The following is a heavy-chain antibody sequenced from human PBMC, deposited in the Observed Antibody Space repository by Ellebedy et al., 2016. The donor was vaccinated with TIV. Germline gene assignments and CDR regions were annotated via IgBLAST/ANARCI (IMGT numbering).Heavy chain of an antibody. J-gene: IGHJ2*01. D-gene: IGHD3-10*01. CDR2: IYYSGST. Sequence: SDTLSLTCTVSGGSISSNNYFWGWIRQPPGKGLESIGNIYYSGSTYYNPSLISRVTISVDTSKNQFSLKLSSVTAADTAVYYSARLRGFVVPWYFDLWGRGTLVTVSS. CDR1: GGSISSNNYF. CDR3: ARLRGFVVPWYFDL. V-gene: IGHV4-39*01.